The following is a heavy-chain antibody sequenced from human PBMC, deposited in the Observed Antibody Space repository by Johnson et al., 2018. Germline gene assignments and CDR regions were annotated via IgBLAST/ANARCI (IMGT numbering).Heavy chain of an antibody. Sequence: VQLVESGGGVVQPGRSLRLSCAASEFTFSTYGIHWVRQAPGKGLEWVALISYDGSNKYYADSVKGRFTISRDNSKNTLYLQMKSLGAEDTAVYFCARGGNGYKFYYYYYMDVWGKGTTVNVSS. J-gene: IGHJ6*03. D-gene: IGHD5-24*01. CDR2: ISYDGSNK. CDR3: ARGGNGYKFYYYYYMDV. CDR1: EFTFSTYG. V-gene: IGHV3-30*03.